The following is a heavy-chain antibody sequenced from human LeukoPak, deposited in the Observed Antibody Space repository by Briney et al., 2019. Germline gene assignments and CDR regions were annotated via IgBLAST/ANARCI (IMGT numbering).Heavy chain of an antibody. V-gene: IGHV4-34*01. Sequence: SETLSLTCAVYGGSFSGYYWSWIRQPPGKGLEWIGEINHSGGTNYNPSLKSRVTISVDASKDASKSQFSLKLSSVTAADTAVDYCARVRDYDRWGQGTLVTVSS. CDR2: INHSGGT. D-gene: IGHD3-16*01. CDR3: ARVRDYDR. J-gene: IGHJ5*02. CDR1: GGSFSGYY.